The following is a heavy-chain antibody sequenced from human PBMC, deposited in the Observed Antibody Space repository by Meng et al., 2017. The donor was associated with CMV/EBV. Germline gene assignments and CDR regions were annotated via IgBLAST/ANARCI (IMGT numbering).Heavy chain of an antibody. V-gene: IGHV3-49*04. D-gene: IGHD6-6*01. Sequence: GESLKISCTASGFTFGDYAMSWVRQAPGKGLEWVGFIRSKAYGGTTEYAASVKGRFTISRDDSKSIAYLQMNSLRAEDTAVYYCAKASIAARGPWFDPWGQGTLVTVSS. J-gene: IGHJ5*02. CDR1: GFTFGDYA. CDR3: AKASIAARGPWFDP. CDR2: IRSKAYGGTT.